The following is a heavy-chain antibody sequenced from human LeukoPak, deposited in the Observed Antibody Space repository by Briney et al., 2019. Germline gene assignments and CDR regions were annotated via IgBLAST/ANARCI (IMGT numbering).Heavy chain of an antibody. V-gene: IGHV1-24*01. J-gene: IGHJ4*02. Sequence: MGGFDPEDGETIYAQKFQGRVTMTEDTSTDTAYMELSSLRSEDTAVYYCATGRGATIHYWGQGTLVTVSS. D-gene: IGHD1-26*01. CDR2: FDPEDGET. CDR3: ATGRGATIHY.